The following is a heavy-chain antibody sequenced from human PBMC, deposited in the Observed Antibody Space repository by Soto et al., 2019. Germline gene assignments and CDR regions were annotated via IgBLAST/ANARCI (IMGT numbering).Heavy chain of an antibody. V-gene: IGHV3-21*01. D-gene: IGHD2-21*02. J-gene: IGHJ5*02. CDR2: ISSSSSHI. CDR3: AREIVVVTAIQNWFDP. CDR1: GFTFSSYS. Sequence: EVQLVESGGGLVKPGGSLRLSCAASGFTFSSYSMNWVRQAPGKGLEWVSSISSSSSHIYYADSVKGRFTISRDNAKNSLYLQMNSLRAEDTAVYYCAREIVVVTAIQNWFDPWGQGTLVTVSS.